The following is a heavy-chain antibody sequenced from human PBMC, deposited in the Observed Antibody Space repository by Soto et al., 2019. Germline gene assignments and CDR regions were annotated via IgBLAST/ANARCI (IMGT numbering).Heavy chain of an antibody. CDR1: GGTFSSYA. Sequence: SVKVSCKASGGTFSSYAISWVRQAPGQGLEWMGGIIPIFGTANYGQKFQGRVTITADKSTSTAYMELSSLRSEDTAVYYCASIGLEMATYTAFRPELQYFRHWGQGTLVTGSS. J-gene: IGHJ1*01. CDR3: ASIGLEMATYTAFRPELQYFRH. CDR2: IIPIFGTA. D-gene: IGHD1-7*01. V-gene: IGHV1-69*06.